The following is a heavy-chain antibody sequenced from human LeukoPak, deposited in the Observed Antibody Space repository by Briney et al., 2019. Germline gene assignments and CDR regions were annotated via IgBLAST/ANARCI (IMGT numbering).Heavy chain of an antibody. CDR2: IYPGDSDT. V-gene: IGHV5-51*01. D-gene: IGHD2/OR15-2a*01. J-gene: IGHJ3*02. CDR1: GYRFTNYW. CDR3: ARRSTSWAFDI. Sequence: RGESLQISCKGSGYRFTNYWIGWLRQMPGKGLEWMGIIYPGDSDTRYSPSFQGQVTISADKSISTAYLQWSSLKASDTAMYYCARRSTSWAFDIWGQGTIVTVSS.